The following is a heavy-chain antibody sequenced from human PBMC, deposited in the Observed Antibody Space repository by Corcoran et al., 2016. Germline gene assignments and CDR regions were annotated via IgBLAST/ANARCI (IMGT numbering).Heavy chain of an antibody. CDR3: AKDGAGGVRGVRGAPYFDY. Sequence: QVQLVESGGGVVQPGRSLRLSCAASGFTFSSYGMHWVRQAPGKGLEWVAVISYDGSNKYYADSVKGRFTISRDNSKNTLYLQMNSLRAADTAVYYCAKDGAGGVRGVRGAPYFDYWGQGTLVTVSS. CDR2: ISYDGSNK. D-gene: IGHD3-10*01. J-gene: IGHJ4*02. CDR1: GFTFSSYG. V-gene: IGHV3-30*18.